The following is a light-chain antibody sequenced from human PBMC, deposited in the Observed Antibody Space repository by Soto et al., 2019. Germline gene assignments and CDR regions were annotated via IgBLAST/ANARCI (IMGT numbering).Light chain of an antibody. V-gene: IGLV2-14*01. CDR3: SSKTSTDTLV. CDR1: SSDVGDYDF. J-gene: IGLJ1*01. Sequence: QSVLTQPASVSGSPGQSITISCTGSSSDVGDYDFVARYQQSPGEAPKVMIYDVTSRPSGVSNRFSGSKSGNTASLTISGLQAEDEADYYCSSKTSTDTLVFGTGTKVTVL. CDR2: DVT.